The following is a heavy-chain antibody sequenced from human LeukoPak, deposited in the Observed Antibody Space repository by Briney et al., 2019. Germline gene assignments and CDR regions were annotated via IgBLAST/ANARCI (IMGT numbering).Heavy chain of an antibody. CDR3: ARVGVAAAGGFDS. CDR2: IYHTGST. CDR1: GGSISTGNW. J-gene: IGHJ5*01. Sequence: PSGTLSLTCAVSGGSISTGNWWSWVRQPPGKGLEWIGEIYHTGSTGYNPSLKSRVTISVDKSKAQFSLKLSSVTAADTAVYYCARVGVAAAGGFDSWGLGTLVTVSS. V-gene: IGHV4-4*02. D-gene: IGHD6-13*01.